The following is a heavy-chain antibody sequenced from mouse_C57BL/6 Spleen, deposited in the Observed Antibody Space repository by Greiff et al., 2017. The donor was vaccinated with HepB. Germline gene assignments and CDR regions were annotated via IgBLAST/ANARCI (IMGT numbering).Heavy chain of an antibody. D-gene: IGHD1-1*01. CDR1: GYTFTSYW. CDR2: IYPSDSET. Sequence: VQLQQSGAELVRPGSSVKLSCKASGYTFTSYWMDWVKQRPGQGLEWIGNIYPSDSETHYNQKFKDKATLTVDKSSSTAYMQLSSLTSEDSAVYYCAIGYYGTHYYAMDYWGQGTSVTVSS. V-gene: IGHV1-61*01. CDR3: AIGYYGTHYYAMDY. J-gene: IGHJ4*01.